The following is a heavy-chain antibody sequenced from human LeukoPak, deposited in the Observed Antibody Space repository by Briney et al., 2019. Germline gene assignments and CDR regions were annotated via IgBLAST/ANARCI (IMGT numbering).Heavy chain of an antibody. CDR1: GFTFSSYA. J-gene: IGHJ3*01. Sequence: AGGSLRLSCAASGFTFSSYAMSWVRQAPGKGLDWVSSISPTSAYIYYQDSVKGRFTISRDDAKNSLYLEMDSLRAEDTAVYYCARTIYYYESTSYFSDAFDVWGQGTMVTVSS. CDR3: ARTIYYYESTSYFSDAFDV. D-gene: IGHD3-22*01. CDR2: ISPTSAYI. V-gene: IGHV3-21*01.